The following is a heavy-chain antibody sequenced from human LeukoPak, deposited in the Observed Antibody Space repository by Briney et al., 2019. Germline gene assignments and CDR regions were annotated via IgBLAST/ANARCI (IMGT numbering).Heavy chain of an antibody. CDR1: GDSISTNSYF. V-gene: IGHV4-39*07. CDR2: IFHTGST. Sequence: SETLSLTCTVSGDSISTNSYFWGWIRQPPGKGLEWIGTIFHTGSTYYNPSLRSRVTISVATSKNQFSLNLTSVIAADTAVYYCARVGSSLTPTDYWGQGTLVTVSS. D-gene: IGHD6-13*01. J-gene: IGHJ4*02. CDR3: ARVGSSLTPTDY.